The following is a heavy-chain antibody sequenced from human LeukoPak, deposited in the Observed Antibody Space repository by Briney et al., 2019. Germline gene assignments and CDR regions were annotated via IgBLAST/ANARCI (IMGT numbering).Heavy chain of an antibody. CDR3: ARDGGYGSGPSF. CDR2: ISYSGST. J-gene: IGHJ4*02. D-gene: IGHD3-10*01. Sequence: SETLSLTCTVSGGSIISYYWSWIRQPPGKGLEWIGYISYSGSTNYNPSLKSRVTISVDTSNNQFSLKLSSMTAADTAVYYCARDGGYGSGPSFWGQGTLVTVSS. CDR1: GGSIISYY. V-gene: IGHV4-59*01.